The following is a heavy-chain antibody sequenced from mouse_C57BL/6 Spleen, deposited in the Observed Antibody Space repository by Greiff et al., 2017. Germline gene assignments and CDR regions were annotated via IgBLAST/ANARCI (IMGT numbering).Heavy chain of an antibody. CDR3: ARVGTGWYFDV. Sequence: LQQSGAELARPGASVKMSCKASGYTFTSYTMHWVKQRPGQGLEWIGYINPSSGYTKYNQKFKDKATLTADKSSSTAYMQLSSLTSEDSAVYYCARVGTGWYFDVWGTGTTVTVSS. CDR1: GYTFTSYT. J-gene: IGHJ1*03. V-gene: IGHV1-4*01. D-gene: IGHD4-1*01. CDR2: INPSSGYT.